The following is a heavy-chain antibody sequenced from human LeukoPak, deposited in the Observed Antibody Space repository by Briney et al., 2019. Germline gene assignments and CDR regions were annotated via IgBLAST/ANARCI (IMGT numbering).Heavy chain of an antibody. CDR1: RFTFSSYA. CDR2: ISGSGGST. J-gene: IGHJ4*02. V-gene: IGHV3-23*01. CDR3: AKSAVNYYDSSGYYWPFDY. D-gene: IGHD3-22*01. Sequence: PGGSLRLSCAASRFTFSSYAMSWVRQAPGKGLEWVSAISGSGGSTYYADSVKGRFTISRDNSKNTLYLQMNSLRAEDTAVYYCAKSAVNYYDSSGYYWPFDYWGQGTLVTVSS.